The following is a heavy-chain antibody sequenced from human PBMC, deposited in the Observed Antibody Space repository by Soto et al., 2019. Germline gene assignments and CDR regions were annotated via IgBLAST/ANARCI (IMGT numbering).Heavy chain of an antibody. V-gene: IGHV1-2*02. Sequence: QVHLVQSGAEVKKPGASVKVSCKTSGYTFSGHYIHWVRQAPQQGPEWMGEIGPESGATRYAEKFRGRVTMTMDTSITTFYMELRNLSPDDTAVYYCGRGRSGQIVIFYWGQGTPVTVSS. J-gene: IGHJ4*02. CDR3: GRGRSGQIVIFY. CDR2: IGPESGAT. CDR1: GYTFSGHY. D-gene: IGHD3-3*02.